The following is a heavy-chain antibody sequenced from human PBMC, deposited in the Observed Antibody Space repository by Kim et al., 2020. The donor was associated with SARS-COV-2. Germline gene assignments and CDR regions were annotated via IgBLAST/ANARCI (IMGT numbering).Heavy chain of an antibody. CDR3: AKDISEGLLWFGELSD. J-gene: IGHJ4*02. D-gene: IGHD3-10*01. V-gene: IGHV3-9*01. Sequence: SVKGRLTISRDNAKNSLYLQMNSLRAEDTALYYCAKDISEGLLWFGELSDWGQGTLVTVSS.